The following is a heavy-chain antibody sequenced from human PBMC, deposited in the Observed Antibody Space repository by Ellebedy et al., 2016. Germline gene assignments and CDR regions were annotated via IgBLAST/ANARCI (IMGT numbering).Heavy chain of an antibody. CDR1: GGSFSGYY. CDR2: IYYSGST. V-gene: IGHV4-59*12. J-gene: IGHJ4*02. Sequence: GSLRLSXAVYGGSFSGYYWSWIRQPPGKGLEWIGYIYYSGSTNYNPSLKSRVTISVDTSKNQFSLKLSSVTAADTAVYYCARGRTAAGTGPDYWGQGTLVTVSS. D-gene: IGHD6-13*01. CDR3: ARGRTAAGTGPDY.